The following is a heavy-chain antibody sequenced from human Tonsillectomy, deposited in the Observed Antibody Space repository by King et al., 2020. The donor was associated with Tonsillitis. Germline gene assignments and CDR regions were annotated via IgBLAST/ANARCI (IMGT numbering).Heavy chain of an antibody. Sequence: VQLVESGGGVVQPGRSLRLSCAASGFTFSSYAMHWVRQAPGKGLEWVAVISYDGSNKYYADSVKGRFTIARDNSKNTRYLQMNSLRAEDTAVYYCAGEIFGDWNPGYLGQGTLVTVSS. D-gene: IGHD1-1*01. V-gene: IGHV3-30*04. CDR3: AGEIFGDWNPGY. CDR2: ISYDGSNK. CDR1: GFTFSSYA. J-gene: IGHJ4*02.